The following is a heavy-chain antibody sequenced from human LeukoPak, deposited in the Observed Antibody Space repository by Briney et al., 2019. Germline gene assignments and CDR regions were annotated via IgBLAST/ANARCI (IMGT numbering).Heavy chain of an antibody. V-gene: IGHV4-39*07. J-gene: IGHJ6*03. CDR1: DVSISSSTYY. CDR2: IYYSGTT. Sequence: SETLSLTCTVSDVSISSSTYYWGWIRQSPGKALEWIGTIYYSGTTYYSPSLKSRVTISVDTSKNQFSLNLSSVTAADTAVYYCARWSGSVTARNYYYYMDVWGEGTTVTVSS. CDR3: ARWSGSVTARNYYYYMDV. D-gene: IGHD6-6*01.